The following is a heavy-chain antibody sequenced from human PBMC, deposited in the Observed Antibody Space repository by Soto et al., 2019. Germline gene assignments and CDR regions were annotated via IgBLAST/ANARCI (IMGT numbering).Heavy chain of an antibody. D-gene: IGHD2-15*01. CDR2: IYYSGST. V-gene: IGHV4-39*01. CDR1: GGSISSSSYY. J-gene: IGHJ4*02. CDR3: ARQGGVVVAATPRRYYFDY. Sequence: SETLSLTCTVSGGSISSSSYYWGWIRQPPGKGLEWIGSIYYSGSTYYNPSLKSRVTISVDTSKKQFSLKLSSVTAADTAVYYCARQGGVVVAATPRRYYFDYWGQGTLVT.